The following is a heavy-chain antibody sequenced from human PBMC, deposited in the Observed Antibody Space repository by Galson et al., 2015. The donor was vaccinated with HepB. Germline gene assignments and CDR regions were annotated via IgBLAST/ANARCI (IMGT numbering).Heavy chain of an antibody. CDR2: IIPIFGTA. CDR3: ARGGYCSSTSCPRYFDL. V-gene: IGHV1-69*13. J-gene: IGHJ2*01. Sequence: SVKVSCKASGGTFSSYAISWVRQAPGQGLEWMGGIIPIFGTANYAQKFQGRVTITADESTSTAYMELSSLRSEDTAVYYCARGGYCSSTSCPRYFDLWGRGTLVTVSS. D-gene: IGHD2-2*01. CDR1: GGTFSSYA.